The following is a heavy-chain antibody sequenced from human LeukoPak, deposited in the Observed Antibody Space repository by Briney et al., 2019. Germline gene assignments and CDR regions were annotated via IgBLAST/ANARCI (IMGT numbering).Heavy chain of an antibody. CDR3: ASTSGKPSGY. V-gene: IGHV4-34*01. CDR1: GGSFSGYY. CDR2: INHSGST. J-gene: IGHJ4*02. D-gene: IGHD3-10*01. Sequence: SETLSLTCAVYGGSFSGYYWSWTRQPPGKGLEWIGEINHSGSTNYNPSLKSRVTISVDTSKNQFSLKLSSVTAADTAVYYCASTSGKPSGYWGQGTLVTVSS.